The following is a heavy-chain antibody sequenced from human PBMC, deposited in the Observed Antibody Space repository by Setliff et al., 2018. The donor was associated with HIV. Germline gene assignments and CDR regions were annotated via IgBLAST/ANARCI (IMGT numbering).Heavy chain of an antibody. CDR1: GGSASDYF. D-gene: IGHD3-16*01. CDR3: ATLTVGGVTAGRCMDF. Sequence: SETLSLTCSVSGGSASDYFWSWLRQPAGKGLEWIGRLYNSGSTSYNPSLKSRVTISVDTSKSPFSLRLSSVTAADTAMYYCATLTVGGVTAGRCMDFWGKGKTVTVSS. V-gene: IGHV4-4*07. CDR2: LYNSGST. J-gene: IGHJ6*04.